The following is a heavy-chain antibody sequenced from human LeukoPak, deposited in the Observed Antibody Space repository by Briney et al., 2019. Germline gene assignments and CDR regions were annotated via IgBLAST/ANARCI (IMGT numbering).Heavy chain of an antibody. V-gene: IGHV3-21*04. CDR3: AKILRGWYKDY. CDR2: ISSSSSYI. CDR1: GFTFSSYS. D-gene: IGHD6-19*01. J-gene: IGHJ4*02. Sequence: GGSLRLSCAASGFTFSSYSMNWVRQAPGKGLEWVSSISSSSSYIYYADSVKGRFTISRDNAKNSLYLQMNSLRAEDTAVYYCAKILRGWYKDYWGQGALVTVSS.